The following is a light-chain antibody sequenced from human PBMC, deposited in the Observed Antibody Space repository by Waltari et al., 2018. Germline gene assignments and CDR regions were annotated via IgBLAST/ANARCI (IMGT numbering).Light chain of an antibody. J-gene: IGKJ4*01. CDR3: QEYDNVPLT. Sequence: DIQMTPSPSSLSASVGDRVTITCQSSLDINNRLNLYQQKPGKAPNLLMYDASNLQTVVPSRFSGSGSGTECTFTISSLQPEDTATYYCQEYDNVPLTFGGGTKVEIK. CDR2: DAS. CDR1: LDINNR. V-gene: IGKV1-33*01.